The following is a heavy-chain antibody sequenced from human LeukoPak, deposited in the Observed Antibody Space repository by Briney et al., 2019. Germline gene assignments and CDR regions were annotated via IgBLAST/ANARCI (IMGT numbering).Heavy chain of an antibody. CDR1: DFTFSNYW. V-gene: IGHV3-7*05. D-gene: IGHD6-19*01. Sequence: GGSLRLSCAASDFTFSNYWMSWVRQAPGKGLEWVANIKEDGSEKHYVDSVEGRFTISRDNPKKSLYLQMNSLRAEDTAVYYCARGIAVPAMGVHFDYWGRGTLVTVSS. CDR2: IKEDGSEK. CDR3: ARGIAVPAMGVHFDY. J-gene: IGHJ4*02.